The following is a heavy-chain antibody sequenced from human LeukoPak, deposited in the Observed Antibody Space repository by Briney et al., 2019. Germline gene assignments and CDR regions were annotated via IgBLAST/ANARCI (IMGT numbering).Heavy chain of an antibody. CDR3: ARGPSGYHNT. J-gene: IGHJ4*02. V-gene: IGHV4-4*07. Sequence: SGTLSLTCTVSGGSISSSYWSWLRQPAGKGLEWIGLIYSSGSTNYNPSLKSRVTISVDTSKNQFSLKLSSVTAADTAVYDCARGPSGYHNTGGQGTLVTVSS. CDR1: GGSISSSY. CDR2: IYSSGST. D-gene: IGHD5-12*01.